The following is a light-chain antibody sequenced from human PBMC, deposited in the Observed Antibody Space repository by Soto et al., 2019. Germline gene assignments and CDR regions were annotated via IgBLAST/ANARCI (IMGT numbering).Light chain of an antibody. CDR3: QQYDNLPFT. CDR1: QDISNY. J-gene: IGKJ4*01. CDR2: DAS. Sequence: DIQMTQSPSSLSASVGDRVTITCPASQDISNYLNWYQQKPGKAPKLLIYDASNLEIGVPSRFSGSGSGTDFTFTISSLQPEDIATYYCQQYDNLPFTFGGGTKVEIK. V-gene: IGKV1-33*01.